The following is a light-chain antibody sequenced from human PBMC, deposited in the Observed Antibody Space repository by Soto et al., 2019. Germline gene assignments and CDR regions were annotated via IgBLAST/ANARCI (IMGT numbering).Light chain of an antibody. CDR2: GAS. Sequence: VVLTQSPVTLSLSPGERATLFCMESQSVSSSYLAWYQQKPGQAPRLLIYGASSRATGIPDRFSSSGSGTDFTLTISRLEPEDFAVYYCQQYGSSPLVTFGQETRLEI. V-gene: IGKV3-20*01. J-gene: IGKJ5*01. CDR3: QQYGSSPLVT. CDR1: QSVSSSY.